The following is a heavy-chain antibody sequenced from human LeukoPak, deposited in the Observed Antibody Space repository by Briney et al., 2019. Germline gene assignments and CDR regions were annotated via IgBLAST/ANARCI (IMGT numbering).Heavy chain of an antibody. D-gene: IGHD1-26*01. J-gene: IGHJ4*02. V-gene: IGHV4-31*03. CDR2: IYYSGST. CDR3: ARAGSGTFDY. CDR1: GGSISSGGYY. Sequence: PSETLSLTCTVSGGSISSGGYYWSWIRQHPGKGLEWIGYIYYSGSTYYNPSLKSRVTISVDTPKNQFSLKLSSVTAADTAVYYCARAGSGTFDYWGQGTLVTVSS.